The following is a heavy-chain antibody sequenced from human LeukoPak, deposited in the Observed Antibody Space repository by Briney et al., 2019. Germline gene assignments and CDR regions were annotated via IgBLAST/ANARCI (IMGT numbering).Heavy chain of an antibody. CDR1: GGSISSSSYY. CDR2: IYYSGST. V-gene: IGHV4-39*01. D-gene: IGHD6-13*01. J-gene: IGHJ6*03. CDR3: ARVPEQQPHYMDV. Sequence: PSETLSLTCTVSGGSISSSSYYWGWIRQPPGKGLEWIGSIYYSGSTYYNPSLKSRVTISVDTSKNQFSLKLSSVTAADTAVYYCARVPEQQPHYMDVWGKGTTVTVSS.